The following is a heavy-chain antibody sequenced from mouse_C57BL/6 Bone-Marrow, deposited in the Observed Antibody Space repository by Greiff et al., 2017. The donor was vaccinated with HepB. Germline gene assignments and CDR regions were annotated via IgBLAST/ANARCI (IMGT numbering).Heavy chain of an antibody. CDR1: GFNIKDDY. V-gene: IGHV14-4*01. Sequence: VHLKQSGAELVRPGASVKLSCTASGFNIKDDYMHWVKQRPEQGLEWIGWIYPENGDTEYATKFKGKATITADTSSNTAYLQLSSLTSEDTAVYYCTAVGYYEAYWGQGTLVTVSA. CDR2: IYPENGDT. J-gene: IGHJ3*01. CDR3: TAVGYYEAY. D-gene: IGHD2-3*01.